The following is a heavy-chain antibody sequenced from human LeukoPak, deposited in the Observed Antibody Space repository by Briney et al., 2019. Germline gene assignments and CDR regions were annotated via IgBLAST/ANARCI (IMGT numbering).Heavy chain of an antibody. D-gene: IGHD3-3*01. Sequence: SETLSLTCAVSGGSFSGYYWSWIRQPPGKGLEWIGEINHSGSTNYNPSLKSRVTISVDTSKNQFSLKLSSVAAADTAVYYCARGQRITIFGVVIRRWFDPWGREPWSPSPQ. CDR1: GGSFSGYY. CDR2: INHSGST. V-gene: IGHV4-34*01. J-gene: IGHJ5*02. CDR3: ARGQRITIFGVVIRRWFDP.